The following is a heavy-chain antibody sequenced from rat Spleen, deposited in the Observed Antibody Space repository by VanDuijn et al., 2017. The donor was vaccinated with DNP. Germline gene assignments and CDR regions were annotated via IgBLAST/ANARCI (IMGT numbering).Heavy chain of an antibody. V-gene: IGHV5-20*01. CDR2: ISYDGGIT. D-gene: IGHD1-10*01. CDR3: AREQHFYFDY. J-gene: IGHJ2*01. Sequence: EIHLVESGGGLVLPERSIKLSCAASGFTFSNYYMAWVRQAPTKGLEWVAYISYDGGITNYGDSVKGRFTISRDNSQSSLYLQMNSLKSEDTATYYCAREQHFYFDYWGQGVMVTVSS. CDR1: GFTFSNYY.